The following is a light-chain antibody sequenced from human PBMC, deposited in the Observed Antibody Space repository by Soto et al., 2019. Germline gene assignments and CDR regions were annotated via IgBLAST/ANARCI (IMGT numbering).Light chain of an antibody. CDR2: EVN. CDR3: TSYAVNNSTVI. CDR1: SRDVGGYNW. Sequence: QSALTQPPSASGSPGQSVSISCTGTSRDVGGYNWVSWYQQHPGKAPKFMSYEVNRRPSGVPAGFYGSKSGNTASLTISGLQADDEADYYCTSYAVNNSTVIFGLGTKLTLL. J-gene: IGLJ2*01. V-gene: IGLV2-8*01.